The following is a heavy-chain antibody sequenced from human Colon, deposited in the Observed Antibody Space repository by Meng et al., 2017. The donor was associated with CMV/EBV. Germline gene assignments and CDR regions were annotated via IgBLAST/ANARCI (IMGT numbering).Heavy chain of an antibody. Sequence: GGPLRLSCAASGFTFSFYAMGWVRQAPGKGLEWVASMTGSGYRTYYADSVKGRFTISRDTSNNTLHLQMNSLRAEDTAVYYCAKYIVVVGAALDSWGQGTLVTVSS. D-gene: IGHD2-15*01. CDR1: GFTFSFYA. CDR3: AKYIVVVGAALDS. CDR2: MTGSGYRT. V-gene: IGHV3-23*01. J-gene: IGHJ4*02.